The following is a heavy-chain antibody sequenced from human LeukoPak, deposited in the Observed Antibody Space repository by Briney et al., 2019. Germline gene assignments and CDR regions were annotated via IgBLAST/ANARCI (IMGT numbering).Heavy chain of an antibody. CDR1: GGSISSSSYY. CDR2: IYYSGSS. D-gene: IGHD4-11*01. Sequence: SETLSLTCTVSGGSISSSSYYWGWIRQPPGKGLEWIGSIYYSGSSYYNSSLKSRVTISVDTSKNQFSLKLSSVTVADTAVYYCASHTHDYSNSLDYWGQGTLVTVSS. CDR3: ASHTHDYSNSLDY. J-gene: IGHJ4*02. V-gene: IGHV4-39*01.